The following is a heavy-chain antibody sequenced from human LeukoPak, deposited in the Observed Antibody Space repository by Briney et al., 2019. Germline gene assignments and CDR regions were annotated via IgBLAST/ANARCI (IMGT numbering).Heavy chain of an antibody. J-gene: IGHJ4*02. CDR1: GFTFSSYA. CDR3: ANGRDGANTGFHY. CDR2: ISSSGGTT. D-gene: IGHD5-24*01. Sequence: GGSLRLSCAASGFTFSSYAMSWVRQAPGKGLGWVSAISSSGGTTYYADSVKGRFTISRDNSKNTVYLQMRSLRAEDTAVYYSANGRDGANTGFHYWGQGTLVTVSS. V-gene: IGHV3-23*01.